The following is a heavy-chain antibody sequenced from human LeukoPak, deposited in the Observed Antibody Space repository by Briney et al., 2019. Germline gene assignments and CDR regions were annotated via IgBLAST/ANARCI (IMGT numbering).Heavy chain of an antibody. CDR1: GFTFSNYA. J-gene: IGHJ4*02. CDR2: ISGSGGST. Sequence: GGYLRLSCAASGFTFSNYAMSWGRQAPGKGLEWVSAISGSGGSTYYAGSVKGRFTISRDNSKNTLYLQMNSLRAEDTAVYYCTKGAIWLPFDYWGQGTLVTVSS. CDR3: TKGAIWLPFDY. D-gene: IGHD5-18*01. V-gene: IGHV3-23*01.